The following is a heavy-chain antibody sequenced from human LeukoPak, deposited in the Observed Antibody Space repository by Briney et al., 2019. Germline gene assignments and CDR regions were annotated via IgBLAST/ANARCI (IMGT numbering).Heavy chain of an antibody. CDR2: ISSSSSYI. Sequence: PGGSLRLSCAASGFTFSSYSMNWVRQAPGKGLEWVSSISSSSSYIYYADSVKGRFTISRDNAKNSLYLQMNSLRAEDTAVYYCARDPTPVYFQIDYWGQGTLVTVSS. CDR1: GFTFSSYS. J-gene: IGHJ4*02. D-gene: IGHD2-15*01. V-gene: IGHV3-21*01. CDR3: ARDPTPVYFQIDY.